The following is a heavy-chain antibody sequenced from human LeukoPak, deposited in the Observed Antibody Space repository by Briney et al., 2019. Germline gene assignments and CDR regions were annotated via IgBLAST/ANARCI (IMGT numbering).Heavy chain of an antibody. Sequence: GGSLRLSCAASGVTFSNYAMNWVRQAPGKGLEWVSAISGSGGSTYYADSVKGRFTISRDNSENTLYLQMESLRAEDTAVYFCARNGLYCRSAACYQDWGHGTLVTVSS. D-gene: IGHD2-2*01. CDR2: ISGSGGST. J-gene: IGHJ4*01. CDR1: GVTFSNYA. V-gene: IGHV3-23*01. CDR3: ARNGLYCRSAACYQD.